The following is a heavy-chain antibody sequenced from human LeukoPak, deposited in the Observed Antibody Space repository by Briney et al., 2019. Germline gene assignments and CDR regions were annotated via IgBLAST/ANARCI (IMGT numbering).Heavy chain of an antibody. CDR1: GFTFTSYA. V-gene: IGHV3-23*01. CDR3: AELGITMIGGV. CDR2: ISPSGDIK. D-gene: IGHD3-10*02. J-gene: IGHJ6*04. Sequence: PGGSLRLSCAASGFTFTSYAMSWVRQAPGQGLEWVSGISPSGDIKYYADSVKGRFTISRDNAKNSLYLQMNSLRAEDTAVYYCAELGITMIGGVWGKGTTVTISS.